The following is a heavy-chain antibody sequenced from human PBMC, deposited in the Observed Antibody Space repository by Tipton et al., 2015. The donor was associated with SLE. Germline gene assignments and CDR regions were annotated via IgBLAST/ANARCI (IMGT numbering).Heavy chain of an antibody. J-gene: IGHJ4*02. CDR3: AREGGGYCSSTSCYADY. D-gene: IGHD2-2*01. CDR2: INHSGST. Sequence: LRLSCAVYGGSFSGYYWSWIRQPPGKGLEWIGEINHSGSTNYNPSLKSRVTISVDTSKNQFSLKLSSVTAADTAVYYCAREGGGYCSSTSCYADYWGQGTLVTVSS. V-gene: IGHV4-34*01. CDR1: GGSFSGYY.